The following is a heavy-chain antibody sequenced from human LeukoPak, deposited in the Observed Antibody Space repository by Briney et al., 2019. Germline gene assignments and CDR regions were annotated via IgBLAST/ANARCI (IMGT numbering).Heavy chain of an antibody. D-gene: IGHD6-19*01. CDR2: ISSSGSTI. V-gene: IGHV3-11*04. Sequence: GGSLRLSCAASGFTFSDYYMSWIRQAPGKGLEWVSYISSSGSTIYYADSVKGRFTISRDNAKNSLYLQMNSLRAEDTAVYYCARGSRFLRNSAWYGYYFDYWGQGTLVTVSS. J-gene: IGHJ4*02. CDR3: ARGSRFLRNSAWYGYYFDY. CDR1: GFTFSDYY.